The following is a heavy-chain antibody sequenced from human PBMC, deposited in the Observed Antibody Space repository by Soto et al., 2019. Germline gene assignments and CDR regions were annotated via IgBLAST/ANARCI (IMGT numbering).Heavy chain of an antibody. V-gene: IGHV4-59*01. J-gene: IGHJ5*02. CDR3: ARSYCADAVSCNWFDP. CDR1: GDSSSTYY. Sequence: QVQLQESGPGLVKSSETLSLTCSVSGDSSSTYYWGWIRQPPGKGLEWIGDINYSGRSNHNPSLKSRLSISVDASKNQVSLKLTSVTAADTAVYYCARSYCADAVSCNWFDPWGQGTMVVVSS. D-gene: IGHD2-8*01. CDR2: INYSGRS.